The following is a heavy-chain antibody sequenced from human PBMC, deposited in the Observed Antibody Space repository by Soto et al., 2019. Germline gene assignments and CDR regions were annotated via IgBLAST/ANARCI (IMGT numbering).Heavy chain of an antibody. Sequence: GESLKISCKGSGYSFTTYWIAWVRQMPGKGLEWVGVVYPGDSDTRYSPSFEGHVTISVDKSISTAFLQWNSLKASDNAIYFCARQSTSAPKDYWGQGTLVTLSS. J-gene: IGHJ4*01. CDR1: GYSFTTYW. V-gene: IGHV5-51*01. D-gene: IGHD3-10*01. CDR3: ARQSTSAPKDY. CDR2: VYPGDSDT.